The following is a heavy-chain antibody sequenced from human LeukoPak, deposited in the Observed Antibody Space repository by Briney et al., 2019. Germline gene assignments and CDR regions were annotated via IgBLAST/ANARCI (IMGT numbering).Heavy chain of an antibody. CDR1: GGSISNNY. V-gene: IGHV4-59*08. D-gene: IGHD1-26*01. J-gene: IGHJ4*02. CDR3: ARHGLKLVGASTIYFDN. CDR2: IHSSGST. Sequence: NPSDTLSLTCSVSGGSISNNYWSWIRQSPEKGLEWIGYIHSSGSTDYNPSFKSRVVVSVDTSKNQFSLKLYSVTAADTAVYYCARHGLKLVGASTIYFDNWGQGTLVTVSS.